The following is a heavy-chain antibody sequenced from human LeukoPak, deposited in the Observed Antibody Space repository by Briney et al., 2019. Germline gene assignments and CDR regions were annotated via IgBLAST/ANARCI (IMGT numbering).Heavy chain of an antibody. CDR3: ASGSGSYNWFDP. CDR1: GGSFSGYY. J-gene: IGHJ5*02. D-gene: IGHD3-10*01. CDR2: INHSGST. V-gene: IGHV4-34*01. Sequence: PSETLSLTCAVYGGSFSGYYWSWIRQPPGKGLEWIGEINHSGSTNYNPSLKSRVTISVGTSKNQFSLKLSSVTAADTAVYYCASGSGSYNWFDPWGQGTLVTVSS.